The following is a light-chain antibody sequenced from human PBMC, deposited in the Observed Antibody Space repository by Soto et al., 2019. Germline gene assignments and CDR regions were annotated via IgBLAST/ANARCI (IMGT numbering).Light chain of an antibody. CDR1: QTISSW. Sequence: DIQMTQSPSTLSGSVGDRVTITCRASQTISSWLAWYQQKPGKAPKLLIYKASTLKSGVPSRSSGSGSGTEFTLTISSLQPDDFATYYCQHYNSYSEAFGQGTKVDI. J-gene: IGKJ1*01. V-gene: IGKV1-5*03. CDR2: KAS. CDR3: QHYNSYSEA.